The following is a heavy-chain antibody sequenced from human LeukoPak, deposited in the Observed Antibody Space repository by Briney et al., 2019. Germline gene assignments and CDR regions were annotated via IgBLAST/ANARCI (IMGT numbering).Heavy chain of an antibody. V-gene: IGHV4-34*01. D-gene: IGHD5-18*01. J-gene: IGHJ4*02. CDR3: ARGGRYSYGYGY. CDR2: INHSGST. Sequence: SETRSLTCAVYGGSFSGYYWSWIRQPPGKGLEWIGEINHSGSTNYNPSLKSRVTISVDTSKNQFSLKLSSVTAADTAVYYCARGGRYSYGYGYWGQGTLVTVSS. CDR1: GGSFSGYY.